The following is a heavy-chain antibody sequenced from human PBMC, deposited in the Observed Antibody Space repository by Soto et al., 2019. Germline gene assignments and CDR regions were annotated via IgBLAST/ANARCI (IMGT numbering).Heavy chain of an antibody. J-gene: IGHJ6*02. Sequence: PGGSVRLSCAASGFTVSSNYMSWVRQAPGKGLEWVSVIYSGGSTYYADSVKGRFTISRDNSKNTLYLQMNSLRAEDTAVYYCERAGNDFWSGYHYYYYGMDVWGQGTTVTVSS. CDR3: ERAGNDFWSGYHYYYYGMDV. V-gene: IGHV3-66*01. CDR2: IYSGGST. CDR1: GFTVSSNY. D-gene: IGHD3-3*01.